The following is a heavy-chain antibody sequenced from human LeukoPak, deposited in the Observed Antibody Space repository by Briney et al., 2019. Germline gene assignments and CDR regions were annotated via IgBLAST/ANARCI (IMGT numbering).Heavy chain of an antibody. J-gene: IGHJ3*02. CDR3: ATLSGSYSNDAFDI. CDR1: GFTVSSNY. Sequence: TGGSLRLSCAASGFTVSSNYMSWVRQAPGKGLEWVSVIYSGGSTYYADSVKGRFTISRDNSKNTLYLQMNSLRAEDTAVYYCATLSGSYSNDAFDIWGQGTMVTVSS. V-gene: IGHV3-66*01. D-gene: IGHD1-26*01. CDR2: IYSGGST.